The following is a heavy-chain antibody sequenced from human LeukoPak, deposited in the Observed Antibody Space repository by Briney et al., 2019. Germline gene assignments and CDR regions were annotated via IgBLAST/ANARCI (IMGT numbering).Heavy chain of an antibody. CDR3: AKDVYGSGSRYFDY. Sequence: GGSLRLSCAASGFTFDDYAMHWVRQAPGKGLEWVSGISWNSGSIGYADSVKGRFTISRDNAKNSLYLQMNSLRAEDTALYYCAKDVYGSGSRYFDYWGQGTLVTVSS. V-gene: IGHV3-9*01. J-gene: IGHJ4*02. CDR1: GFTFDDYA. D-gene: IGHD3-10*01. CDR2: ISWNSGSI.